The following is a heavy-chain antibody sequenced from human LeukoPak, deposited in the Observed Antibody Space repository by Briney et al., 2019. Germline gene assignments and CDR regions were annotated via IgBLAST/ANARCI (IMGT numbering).Heavy chain of an antibody. CDR3: AKDRQTTGWHILDH. J-gene: IGHJ4*02. CDR2: ISYTGGST. V-gene: IGHV3-23*01. D-gene: IGHD6-19*01. Sequence: GGSLRLPCAASGLTFSSYAMSWVRQAPGKGLEWVAAISYTGGSTYYADSVEGRFTISRDNSKNTLDLQMSSLRAADTAVYYCAKDRQTTGWHILDHWGQGTLVTVSS. CDR1: GLTFSSYA.